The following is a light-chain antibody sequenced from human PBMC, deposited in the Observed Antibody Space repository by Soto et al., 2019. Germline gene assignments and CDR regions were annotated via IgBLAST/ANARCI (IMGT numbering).Light chain of an antibody. CDR3: HQYSGLYT. J-gene: IGKJ2*01. Sequence: DIRMTQSPSALSASVGDRVTITCRASQSISRWLAWYQQKPGKAPKLLIYKASSLQGGVPSRFSGSGSGTEFTLTISGLQPDDVATYYCHQYSGLYTFGQGTKLEI. CDR1: QSISRW. V-gene: IGKV1-5*03. CDR2: KAS.